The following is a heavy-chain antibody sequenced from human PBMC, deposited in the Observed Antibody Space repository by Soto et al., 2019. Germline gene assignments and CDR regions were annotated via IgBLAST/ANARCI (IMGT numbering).Heavy chain of an antibody. V-gene: IGHV3-7*01. J-gene: IGHJ6*02. CDR1: GFTFSSYW. CDR2: IKQDGSEK. Sequence: GGSLRLSCAASGFTFSSYWMSWVRQAPGKGLEWVANIKQDGSEKYYVDSVKGRFTISRDNAKNSLYLQMNSLRTGDTAVYYCAREGESLRYFDWLLYYYGMDVWGQGTTVTVSS. D-gene: IGHD3-9*01. CDR3: AREGESLRYFDWLLYYYGMDV.